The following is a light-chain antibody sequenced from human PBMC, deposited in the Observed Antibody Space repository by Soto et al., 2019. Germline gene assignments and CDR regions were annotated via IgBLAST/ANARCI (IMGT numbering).Light chain of an antibody. CDR1: QSVSSN. Sequence: EILMTQSPATLSVSPGERATLSCRASQSVSSNLACYQQKPGQAPRLLIYGASTRANGIPARFSGSGSGTEFTLTISSLQSEDFAAYYCQQYNNWHPITFGQGTRLEIK. V-gene: IGKV3-15*01. CDR2: GAS. J-gene: IGKJ5*01. CDR3: QQYNNWHPIT.